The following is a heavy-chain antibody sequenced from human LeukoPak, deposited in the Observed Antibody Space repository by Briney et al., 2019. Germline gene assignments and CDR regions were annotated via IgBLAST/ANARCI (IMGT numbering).Heavy chain of an antibody. CDR2: FYASDGTS. J-gene: IGHJ1*01. CDR3: ARAIPAGGALYFQH. V-gene: IGHV1-46*01. D-gene: IGHD6-13*01. CDR1: GYTFSSYY. Sequence: ASLKVSCKASGYTFSSYYIHWVRQAPGQGLEWMGIFYASDGTSRYAQKFQGRVTMTRDTATSTVYMELSSLISEDTAVYYCARAIPAGGALYFQHWGQGTLVTVSS.